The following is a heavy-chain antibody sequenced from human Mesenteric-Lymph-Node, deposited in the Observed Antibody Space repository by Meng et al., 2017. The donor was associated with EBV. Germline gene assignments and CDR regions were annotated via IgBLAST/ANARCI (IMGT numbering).Heavy chain of an antibody. D-gene: IGHD3/OR15-3a*01. J-gene: IGHJ4*02. CDR2: ISDSGDTT. CDR3: ANRGPFDY. Sequence: GQVLGSGGGLGQPGGALRLSCAVSGITFSSYDMSWVRQAPGKGLEWVSGISDSGDTTYYAGSVKGRFTISRDNSKSTLFLQMNSLRAEDTAVYYCANRGPFDYWGQGTLVTVSS. V-gene: IGHV3-23*01. CDR1: GITFSSYD.